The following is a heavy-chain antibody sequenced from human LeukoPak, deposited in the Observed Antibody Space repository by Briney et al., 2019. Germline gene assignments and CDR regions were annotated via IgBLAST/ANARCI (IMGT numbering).Heavy chain of an antibody. Sequence: PSQTLFLTCAVSGGPISSGGYSWRWIPQPPREGLEWIGYIYHSGSTYYNPSLKSRVTISVDRSKNQFSLKLSSVTAADTAVYYCARDRQQLGFDYWGQGTLVTVSS. J-gene: IGHJ4*02. V-gene: IGHV4-30-2*01. CDR3: ARDRQQLGFDY. CDR2: IYHSGST. D-gene: IGHD6-13*01. CDR1: GGPISSGGYS.